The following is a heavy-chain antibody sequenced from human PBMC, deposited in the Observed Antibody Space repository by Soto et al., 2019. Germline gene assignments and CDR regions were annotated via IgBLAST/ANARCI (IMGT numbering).Heavy chain of an antibody. J-gene: IGHJ3*02. V-gene: IGHV3-66*01. CDR3: ARVFLLVTPNDAFDI. D-gene: IGHD5-18*01. CDR2: IYSDGTT. Sequence: EVQLVESGGGLVQPGGSLRLSCAASGFTVSSNYMSWVRQAPGQGLECVSIIYSDGTTHNADSVKGRFTISRDTSKNTLYLQMHSLRAEDTAVYYCARVFLLVTPNDAFDIWGQGTVVSVSS. CDR1: GFTVSSNY.